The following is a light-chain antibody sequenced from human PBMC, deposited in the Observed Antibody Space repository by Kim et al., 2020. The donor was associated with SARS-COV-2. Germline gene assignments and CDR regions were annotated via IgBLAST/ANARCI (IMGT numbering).Light chain of an antibody. CDR2: GAS. CDR1: QSVSRNY. V-gene: IGKV3-20*01. CDR3: QQYGSSWT. Sequence: LSPGERATLSCRASQSVSRNYLAWFQQKPGQAPRVLIQGASSRATGIPDRFSGSGSGTDFTLTISRLEPEDFAVYYCQQYGSSWTFGQGTKVDIK. J-gene: IGKJ1*01.